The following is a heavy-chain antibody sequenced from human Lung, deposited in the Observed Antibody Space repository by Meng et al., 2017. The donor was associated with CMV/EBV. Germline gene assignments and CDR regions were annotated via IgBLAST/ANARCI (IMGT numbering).Heavy chain of an antibody. CDR1: GFTFNTYA. CDR3: VKGIYPRTYYYYYYGLEV. Sequence: SCAASGFTFNTYAMHWVRQAPGKGLEWVAFIRFDASNKYYADSVKGRFTISRDNFKNTLFLQMNSLRPEDTAVYYCVKGIYPRTYYYYYYGLEVGXQGTXVTVSS. D-gene: IGHD1-7*01. CDR2: IRFDASNK. J-gene: IGHJ6*02. V-gene: IGHV3-30*02.